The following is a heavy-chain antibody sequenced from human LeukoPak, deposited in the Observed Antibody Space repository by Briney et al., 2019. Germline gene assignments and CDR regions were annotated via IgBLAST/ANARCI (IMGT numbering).Heavy chain of an antibody. Sequence: PSETLSLTCAVSGGSIISSHWWSWVRQSPGKGLEWIGEIHHSGSINYNPSLKSRITISIDQSQNQNSLKLNSVSATDTAVYYCAREAGASGWLDYWGQGTLVIVSS. V-gene: IGHV4-4*02. CDR1: GGSIISSHW. CDR2: IHHSGSI. J-gene: IGHJ4*02. CDR3: AREAGASGWLDY. D-gene: IGHD6-19*01.